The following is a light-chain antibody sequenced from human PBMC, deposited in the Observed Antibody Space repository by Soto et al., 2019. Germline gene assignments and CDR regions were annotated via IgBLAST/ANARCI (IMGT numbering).Light chain of an antibody. J-gene: IGKJ5*01. V-gene: IGKV1-9*01. Sequence: DILLTQSPFFLSASVGYRFTITCRASQGIGTYLAWYQHKAGKAPELLIYAASTLQSGVPSRFSGSGSGTEFTLTISSLQPEDFATYYCQQLNTWPIIFGQGTQLEI. CDR3: QQLNTWPII. CDR1: QGIGTY. CDR2: AAS.